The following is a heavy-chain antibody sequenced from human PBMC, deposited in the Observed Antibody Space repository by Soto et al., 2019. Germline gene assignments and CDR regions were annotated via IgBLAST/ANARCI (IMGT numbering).Heavy chain of an antibody. V-gene: IGHV4-39*01. D-gene: IGHD2-2*01. CDR3: ASEVLVVVGDWFDP. CDR2: IYYSGST. J-gene: IGHJ5*02. Sequence: LSLTCTVSGGSISSGGYYWSWIRQHPGKGLEWIGSIYYSGSTYYNPSLKSRVTISVDTSKNQFSLKLSSVTAADTAVYYCASEVLVVVGDWFDPWGQGTLVTVSS. CDR1: GGSISSGGYY.